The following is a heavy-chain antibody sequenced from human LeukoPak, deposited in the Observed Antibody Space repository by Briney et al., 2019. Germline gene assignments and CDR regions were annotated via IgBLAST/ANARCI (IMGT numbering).Heavy chain of an antibody. J-gene: IGHJ4*02. Sequence: GGSLRLSCAASGFTFSSYSMNWVRQAPGRGLEWVSSISSSSSYIYYADSVKGRFTISRDNAKNSLYLQMNSLRAEDTAVYYCARESLGSSGYYRDYWGQGTLVTVSS. D-gene: IGHD3-22*01. CDR1: GFTFSSYS. CDR2: ISSSSSYI. CDR3: ARESLGSSGYYRDY. V-gene: IGHV3-21*01.